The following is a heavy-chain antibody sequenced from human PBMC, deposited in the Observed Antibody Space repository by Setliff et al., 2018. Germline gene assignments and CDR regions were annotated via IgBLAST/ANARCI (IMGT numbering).Heavy chain of an antibody. J-gene: IGHJ4*02. CDR2: IREDGGVT. D-gene: IGHD3-16*01. CDR3: ARDGGEY. Sequence: GGSLRLSCAASGFIFIKYWMTWVRQAPGKGLEWVANIREDGGVTYYVDSVKGRFTIYRDNTKDTVYLQMNSLRAEDTAVYYCARDGGEYWGQGTLVTVSS. V-gene: IGHV3-7*01. CDR1: GFIFIKYW.